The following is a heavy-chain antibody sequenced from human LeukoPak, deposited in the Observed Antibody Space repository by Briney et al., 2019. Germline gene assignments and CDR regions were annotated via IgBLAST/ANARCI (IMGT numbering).Heavy chain of an antibody. CDR2: LSGSGDST. V-gene: IGHV3-23*01. CDR1: GFTFSNYA. D-gene: IGHD2-2*02. Sequence: PGGSLRLSCAASGFTFSNYAMSWVRQAPGKGLEWVSALSGSGDSTYYADSVKGRFTISRDNSKNTLYLQMISLRAEDTAVYYCAKTSDQLLYSKFDYWGQGTLVTVSS. J-gene: IGHJ4*02. CDR3: AKTSDQLLYSKFDY.